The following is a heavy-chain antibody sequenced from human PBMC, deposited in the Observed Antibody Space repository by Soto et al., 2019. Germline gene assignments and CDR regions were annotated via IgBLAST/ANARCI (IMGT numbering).Heavy chain of an antibody. CDR2: ITGSADST. D-gene: IGHD2-2*01. V-gene: IGHV3-23*01. J-gene: IGHJ5*01. CDR3: TKDPTQSRYCNRTSCLGWFDS. CDR1: GFTFSSYA. Sequence: EVQMLESGGGLAQPGGSLRLSCVASGFTFSSYAMNWVRQAPGKGLEWVSTITGSADSTYYADSVKGRFTISRDNPKNTVYQQMNSLRPEDTAVYYCTKDPTQSRYCNRTSCLGWFDSRGQGTLVTVSS.